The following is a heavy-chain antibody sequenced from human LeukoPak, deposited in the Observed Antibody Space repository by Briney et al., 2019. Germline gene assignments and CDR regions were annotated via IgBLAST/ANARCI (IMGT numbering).Heavy chain of an antibody. CDR2: IYYSGST. J-gene: IGHJ4*02. V-gene: IGHV4-59*08. CDR1: GGSISSYY. D-gene: IGHD6-19*01. CDR3: ARSHSSDVPEFDY. Sequence: SETLSLTCTVSGGSISSYYWSWIQQPPGKGLEWIGYIYYSGSTNYNPSLKSRVTISVDTSKNQFSLKLSSVTAADTAVYYCARSHSSDVPEFDYWGQGTLVTVSS.